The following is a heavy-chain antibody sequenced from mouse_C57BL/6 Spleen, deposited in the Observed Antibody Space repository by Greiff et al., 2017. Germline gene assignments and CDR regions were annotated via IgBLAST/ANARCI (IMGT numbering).Heavy chain of an antibody. Sequence: VQLQQPGTELVKPGASVKLSCKASGYTFTSYWMHWVKQRPGQGLEWIGNINPSNGGTNYNEKFKGKATLTVDKSSSTAYMQLSSLTSEDSAVYYCARWGGCPYWYFDVWGTGTTVTVSS. CDR2: INPSNGGT. D-gene: IGHD1-1*02. J-gene: IGHJ1*03. CDR3: ARWGGCPYWYFDV. V-gene: IGHV1-53*01. CDR1: GYTFTSYW.